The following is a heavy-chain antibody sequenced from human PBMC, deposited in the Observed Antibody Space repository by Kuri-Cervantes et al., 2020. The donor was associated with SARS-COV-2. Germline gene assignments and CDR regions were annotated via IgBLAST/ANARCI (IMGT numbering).Heavy chain of an antibody. V-gene: IGHV1-69*05. D-gene: IGHD1-26*01. Sequence: SVKVSCKASGGTFSSYAISWVRQAPGQGLEWMGGIIPIFGTANYAQKFQGRVTITTDESTSTAYMELSSLRSEDTAAYYCARLLRGAYYYYYMDVWGKGTTVTVSS. CDR1: GGTFSSYA. J-gene: IGHJ6*03. CDR3: ARLLRGAYYYYYMDV. CDR2: IIPIFGTA.